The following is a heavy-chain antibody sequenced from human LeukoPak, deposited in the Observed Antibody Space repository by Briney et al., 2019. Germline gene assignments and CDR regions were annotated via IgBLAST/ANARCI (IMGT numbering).Heavy chain of an antibody. CDR1: GGSISSSSYY. CDR2: IYYSGST. D-gene: IGHD3-22*01. J-gene: IGHJ4*02. V-gene: IGHV4-61*01. CDR3: AREAYDSSGSYYFDY. Sequence: SETRSLTCTVSGGSISSSSYYWGWIRQPPGKGLEWIGYIYYSGSTNYNPSLKSRVTISVDTSKNQFSLKLSSVTAADTAVYYCAREAYDSSGSYYFDYWGQGTLVTVSS.